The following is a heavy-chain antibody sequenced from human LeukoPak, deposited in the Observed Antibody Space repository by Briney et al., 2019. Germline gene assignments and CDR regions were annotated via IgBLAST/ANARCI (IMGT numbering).Heavy chain of an antibody. CDR1: GFTFSSYS. Sequence: GGSLRLSCAASGFTFSSYSMNWVRQAPGKGLEWVSSISSNSSYIYYADSVKVRFTISRDNAKNSLYLQMNTLRAEDTAVYYCARAHPPGYCSGGSCNLYGMDVWGQGTTVTVSS. D-gene: IGHD2-15*01. CDR2: ISSNSSYI. J-gene: IGHJ6*02. V-gene: IGHV3-21*01. CDR3: ARAHPPGYCSGGSCNLYGMDV.